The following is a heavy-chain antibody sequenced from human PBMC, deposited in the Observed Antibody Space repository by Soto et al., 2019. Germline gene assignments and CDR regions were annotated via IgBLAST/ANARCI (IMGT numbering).Heavy chain of an antibody. CDR3: TRSPVP. Sequence: EVQLVESGGGLAQPGGSLRLSCAASGFTFSIYSMNWVRQAPGKGLEWVSYISDTGRTIYYADSVKGRFTSSRDNAKNFLYLQMNSLRDDDAAVYYCTRSPVPWGQGTLVTVSS. CDR1: GFTFSIYS. J-gene: IGHJ5*02. CDR2: ISDTGRTI. D-gene: IGHD4-17*01. V-gene: IGHV3-48*02.